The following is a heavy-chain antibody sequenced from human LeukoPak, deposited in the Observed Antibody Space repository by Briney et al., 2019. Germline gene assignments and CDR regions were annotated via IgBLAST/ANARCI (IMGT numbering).Heavy chain of an antibody. CDR2: ISGSSGST. CDR1: GFTFSSYA. V-gene: IGHV3-23*01. CDR3: ANGGSYYPH. J-gene: IGHJ4*02. Sequence: QSGGSLRLSCAASGFTFSSYAMSWVRQAPGKGLEWVSAISGSSGSTYYADSVKGRFTISRDNSNNTLYLQMNSLRAEDTAVYYCANGGSYYPHWGQGTLVTVSS. D-gene: IGHD1-26*01.